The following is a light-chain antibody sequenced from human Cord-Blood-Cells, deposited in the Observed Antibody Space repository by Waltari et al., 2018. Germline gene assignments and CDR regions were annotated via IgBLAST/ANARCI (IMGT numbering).Light chain of an antibody. CDR2: DAS. J-gene: IGKJ5*01. V-gene: IGKV1-33*01. CDR3: QQYXNLPIT. Sequence: DIQMTQSPSSLSASVGDRVTITCQASQDISNYLNWYQQKPGKAPKLLIYDASNLETGVPSRFXXSGSGTDFTFTISSLQPEDIATYYCQQYXNLPITFGQGTRLEIK. CDR1: QDISNY.